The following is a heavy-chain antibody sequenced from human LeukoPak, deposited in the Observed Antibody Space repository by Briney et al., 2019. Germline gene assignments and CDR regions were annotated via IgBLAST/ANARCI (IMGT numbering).Heavy chain of an antibody. D-gene: IGHD2-2*01. CDR1: GFTFDSYG. CDR3: AKSNPQKRYCSSTSCSTWYYMDV. CDR2: IQYDGSNK. V-gene: IGHV3-30*02. J-gene: IGHJ6*03. Sequence: PGGSLRLSCAASGFTFDSYGMHWVRQAPGKGLEWVAFIQYDGSNKYYADSVKGRFTISRDNSKNTLYLQMNSLRAEDTAVYYCAKSNPQKRYCSSTSCSTWYYMDVWGKGTTVTVSS.